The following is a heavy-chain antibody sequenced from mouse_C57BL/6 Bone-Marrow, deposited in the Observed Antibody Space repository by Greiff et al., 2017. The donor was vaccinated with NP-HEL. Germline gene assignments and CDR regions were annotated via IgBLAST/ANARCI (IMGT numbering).Heavy chain of an antibody. D-gene: IGHD2-3*01. CDR3: ARDDGYVLFDY. Sequence: VQLQQSGPGLVKPSQSLSLTCSVTGYSITSGYYWNWIRQFPGNKLEWMGYISYDGSNNYNPSLKNRISITRDTSKNQFFLKLNSVTTEDTATYYCARDDGYVLFDYWGQGTTLTVSS. V-gene: IGHV3-6*01. J-gene: IGHJ2*01. CDR1: GYSITSGYY. CDR2: ISYDGSN.